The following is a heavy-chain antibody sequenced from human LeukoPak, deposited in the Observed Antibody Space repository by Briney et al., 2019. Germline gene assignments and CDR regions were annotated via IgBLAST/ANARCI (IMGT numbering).Heavy chain of an antibody. D-gene: IGHD6-25*01. CDR3: ARFPASAEYRHYYHMDV. CDR2: MYYSESA. CDR1: GGSISNNF. V-gene: IGHV4-59*01. J-gene: IGHJ6*03. Sequence: SETLSLTCTVFGGSISNNFWTWIRQPPGKGLECIGFMYYSESASYNPSLNSRVTVSVDKSKNQISLKLTSVTAADTAVYYCARFPASAEYRHYYHMDVWGKGTTVTVSS.